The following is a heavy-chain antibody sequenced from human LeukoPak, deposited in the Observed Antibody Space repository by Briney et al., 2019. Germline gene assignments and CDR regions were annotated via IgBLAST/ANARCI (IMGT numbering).Heavy chain of an antibody. CDR1: GYTFTIYG. CDR2: ISAYNGNT. Sequence: ASVKVSFKASGYTFTIYGISWVRQAPGQGLEWMGWISAYNGNTNYAQKLQGRVTMTTDTSTSTAYMELRSLRSDDTAMYYCARGREYQLLESWGQGTLVTVSS. J-gene: IGHJ4*02. CDR3: ARGREYQLLES. D-gene: IGHD2-2*01. V-gene: IGHV1-18*01.